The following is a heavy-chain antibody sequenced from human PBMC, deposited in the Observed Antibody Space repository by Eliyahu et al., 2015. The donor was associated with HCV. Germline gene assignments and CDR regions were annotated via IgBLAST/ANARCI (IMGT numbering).Heavy chain of an antibody. CDR1: GGXISSSXYY. Sequence: QLQLQESGPGLVKPSETLSLTCTXXGGXISSSXYYXGWIRQPPGKGLEWIGSIYYSGSTYYNPSLKSRVTISVDTSKNQFSLKLSSVTAADTAVYYCSSRGRFDYWGQGTLVTVSS. J-gene: IGHJ4*02. D-gene: IGHD3-16*01. CDR3: SSRGRFDY. CDR2: IYYSGST. V-gene: IGHV4-39*01.